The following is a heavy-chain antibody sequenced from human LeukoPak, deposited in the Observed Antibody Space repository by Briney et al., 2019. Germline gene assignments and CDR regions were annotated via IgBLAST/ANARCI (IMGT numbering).Heavy chain of an antibody. D-gene: IGHD3-3*01. J-gene: IGHJ5*02. CDR3: ARGGGLRFLEWLLKA. V-gene: IGHV4-38-2*01. CDR1: GYSISSGYY. CDR2: IYHSGST. Sequence: SETLSLTCAVSGYSISSGYYWGWIRQPPGKGLEGIGSIYHSGSTYYNPSLKSRVTISVDTAKNQFSLKLSCVTGAETAGYYCARGGGLRFLEWLLKAWGQGTLVTVSS.